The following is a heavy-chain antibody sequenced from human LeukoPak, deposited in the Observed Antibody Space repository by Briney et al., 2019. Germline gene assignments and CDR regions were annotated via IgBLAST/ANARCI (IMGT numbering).Heavy chain of an antibody. CDR3: ARTGSTVTMLYPFDQ. CDR2: IYYSGST. D-gene: IGHD4-17*01. V-gene: IGHV4-59*01. CDR1: GASISTYY. Sequence: SETLSLTCAVSGASISTYYWSWIRQPPGKGLEWIGYIYYSGSTNYNPSLKSRVSISVDTSKNQFSLKLSSVTAADTAVYYCARTGSTVTMLYPFDQWGQGALVTISS. J-gene: IGHJ4*02.